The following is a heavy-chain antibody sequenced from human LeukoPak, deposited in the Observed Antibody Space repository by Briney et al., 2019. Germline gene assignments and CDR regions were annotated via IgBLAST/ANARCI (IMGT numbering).Heavy chain of an antibody. D-gene: IGHD3-10*01. CDR3: ARDHSITMVRGVIPLNGMDV. CDR2: INPNSGGT. J-gene: IGHJ6*02. Sequence: ASVKVSCKASGYTFTGYYMHWVRQAPGQGLEWMGWINPNSGGTNYAQKFQGRVTMTRDTFISTAYMELSRLRSDDTAVYYCARDHSITMVRGVIPLNGMDVWGQGTTVTVSS. V-gene: IGHV1-2*02. CDR1: GYTFTGYY.